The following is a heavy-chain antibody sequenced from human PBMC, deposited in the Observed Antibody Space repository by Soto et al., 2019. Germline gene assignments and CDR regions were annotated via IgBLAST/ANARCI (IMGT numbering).Heavy chain of an antibody. CDR2: ISGSGGST. V-gene: IGHV3-23*01. CDR3: AKDLPHYYDSSGYPDY. D-gene: IGHD3-22*01. Sequence: GGSLRLSCAASGFTFSSYAVSWVRQAPGKGLEWVSAISGSGGSTYYADSVKGRFTISRDNSKNTLYLQMNSLRAEDTAVYYCAKDLPHYYDSSGYPDYWGQGTLVTVSS. CDR1: GFTFSSYA. J-gene: IGHJ4*02.